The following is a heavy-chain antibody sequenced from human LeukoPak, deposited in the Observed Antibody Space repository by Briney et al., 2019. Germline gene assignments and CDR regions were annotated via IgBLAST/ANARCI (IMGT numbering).Heavy chain of an antibody. CDR3: ARGTNLIPTHYYYDSSGFDY. CDR2: INHSGST. CDR1: GGSFSGYY. Sequence: SETLSLTCAVYGGSFSGYYWSWIRQPPGKGLEWIGEINHSGSTNYNPSLKSRVTTSVDTSKNQFSLKLSSVTAADTAVYYCARGTNLIPTHYYYDSSGFDYWGQGTLVTVSS. D-gene: IGHD3-22*01. J-gene: IGHJ4*02. V-gene: IGHV4-34*01.